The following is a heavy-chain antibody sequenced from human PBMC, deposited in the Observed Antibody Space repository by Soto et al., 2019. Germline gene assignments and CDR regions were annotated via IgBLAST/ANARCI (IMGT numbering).Heavy chain of an antibody. Sequence: GGSLRLSCAASGFTVSSNYMSWVRQAPGKGLEWVSVIYSGGSTYYADSVKGRFTISRHNSKNTLYLQMNSLRAEDTAVYYCARESYGDYGYYYYGMDVWGQGTTVTVSS. J-gene: IGHJ6*02. D-gene: IGHD4-17*01. CDR1: GFTVSSNY. V-gene: IGHV3-53*04. CDR3: ARESYGDYGYYYYGMDV. CDR2: IYSGGST.